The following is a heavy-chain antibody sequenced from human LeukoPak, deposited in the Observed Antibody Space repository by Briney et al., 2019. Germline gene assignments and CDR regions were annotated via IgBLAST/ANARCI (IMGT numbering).Heavy chain of an antibody. D-gene: IGHD1-14*01. CDR1: GVSFSGYY. V-gene: IGHV4-34*01. CDR2: INHSGST. Sequence: SETLSLTCAVYGVSFSGYYWSWIRQPPGKGLEWIGEINHSGSTNYNPSLKSRVTISVDTSKNQFSLKLSSVTAADTAVYYCARDTGTTSKDAFDIWGQGTMVTVSS. J-gene: IGHJ3*02. CDR3: ARDTGTTSKDAFDI.